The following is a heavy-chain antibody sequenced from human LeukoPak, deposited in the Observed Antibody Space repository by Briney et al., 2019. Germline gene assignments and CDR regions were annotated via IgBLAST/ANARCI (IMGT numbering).Heavy chain of an antibody. CDR2: IYYSGST. V-gene: IGHV4-59*01. D-gene: IGHD3-10*01. J-gene: IGHJ5*02. CDR1: GGSISSYY. Sequence: KPSETLSLTCTVSGGSISSYYWSWIRQPPGKGLKWIGYIYYSGSTNYNPSLKSRVTISVDTSKNQFSLKLSSVTAADTAVYYCARAGRDPPAGWFDPWGQGTLVTVSS. CDR3: ARAGRDPPAGWFDP.